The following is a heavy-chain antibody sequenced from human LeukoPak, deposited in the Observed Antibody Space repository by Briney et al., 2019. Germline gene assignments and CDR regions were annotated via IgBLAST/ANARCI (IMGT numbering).Heavy chain of an antibody. CDR3: ARGGPYGSFDY. V-gene: IGHV3-7*04. Sequence: GGSLRLSCVASGFTISKYWMSWVRQAPGKGLEWVANIKLDGSAMYSVDSVKGRFTISRDNAKNSLYLQMNSLKADDTAVYYCARGGPYGSFDYWGREPWSPSPQ. J-gene: IGHJ4*02. CDR1: GFTISKYW. D-gene: IGHD4-17*01. CDR2: IKLDGSAM.